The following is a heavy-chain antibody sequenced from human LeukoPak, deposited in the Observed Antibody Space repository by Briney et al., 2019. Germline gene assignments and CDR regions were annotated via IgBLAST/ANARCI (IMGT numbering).Heavy chain of an antibody. CDR3: AKDGTRYCGGDCYLDY. Sequence: GGSLRLSCAVSGITLSNYGMSWLRQAPGKGLEWVAGISGSGGSTNYADSVKGRFTISRDNSKNTLYLQMNSLRAEDTAVYYCAKDGTRYCGGDCYLDYWGQGTLVTVSS. CDR2: ISGSGGST. V-gene: IGHV3-23*01. J-gene: IGHJ4*02. D-gene: IGHD2-21*02. CDR1: GITLSNYG.